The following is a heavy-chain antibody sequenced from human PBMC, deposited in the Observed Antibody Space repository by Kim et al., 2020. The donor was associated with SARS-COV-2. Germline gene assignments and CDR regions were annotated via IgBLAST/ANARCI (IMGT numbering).Heavy chain of an antibody. CDR2: INPRHLDI. CDR3: VSAVGGYFDY. D-gene: IGHD3-16*01. J-gene: IGHJ4*02. CDR1: GFTFTDYN. V-gene: IGHV3-21*01. Sequence: GGSLRLSREASGFTFTDYNMKWVRQAPGQGLEWVSSINPRHLDIFYANSVRGRFTISRDNARNSLYLQMTALRAEDTAFYYCVSAVGGYFDYWGQGTLVIVSS.